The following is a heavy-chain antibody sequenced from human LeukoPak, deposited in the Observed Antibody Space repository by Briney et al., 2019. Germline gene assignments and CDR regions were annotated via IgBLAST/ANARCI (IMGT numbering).Heavy chain of an antibody. V-gene: IGHV3-23*01. CDR2: ISGSGGST. CDR1: GFTSSSYA. D-gene: IGHD6-13*01. Sequence: PGGSLRLSCAASGFTSSSYAMSWVRQAPGKGLEWVSAISGSGGSTYYADSVKGRFTISRDNSKNTLYLQMNSLRAEDTAVYYCAKPDSSSWYPEYFQHWGQGTLVTVSS. J-gene: IGHJ1*01. CDR3: AKPDSSSWYPEYFQH.